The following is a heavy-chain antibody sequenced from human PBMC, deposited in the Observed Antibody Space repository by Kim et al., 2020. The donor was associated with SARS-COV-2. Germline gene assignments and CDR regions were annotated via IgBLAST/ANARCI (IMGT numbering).Heavy chain of an antibody. D-gene: IGHD5-12*01. CDR2: IYTSGST. CDR3: ARDSGYERHYDYYYGKDV. Sequence: SETLSLICTVSGGSISSGSYYWSWIRQPAGKVLEWIGRIYTSGSTNYNPSLKSRVTISVDTSKNQFSLKLSSVTAADTAVYYCARDSGYERHYDYYYGKDVWGQGTTVTVSS. J-gene: IGHJ6*02. CDR1: GGSISSGSYY. V-gene: IGHV4-61*02.